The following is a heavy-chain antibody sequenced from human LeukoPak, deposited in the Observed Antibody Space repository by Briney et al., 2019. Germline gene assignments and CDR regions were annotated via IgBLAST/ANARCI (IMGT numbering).Heavy chain of an antibody. V-gene: IGHV1-18*04. CDR3: ARAGMKADDY. Sequence: ASVKVSCKASGYTFTGYYMHWVRQAPGQGLEWMGWISAYNGNTNYAQKLQGRVTMTTDTSTSTAYMELRSLRSDDTAVYYCARAGMKADDYWGQGTLVTVSS. CDR1: GYTFTGYY. CDR2: ISAYNGNT. J-gene: IGHJ4*02.